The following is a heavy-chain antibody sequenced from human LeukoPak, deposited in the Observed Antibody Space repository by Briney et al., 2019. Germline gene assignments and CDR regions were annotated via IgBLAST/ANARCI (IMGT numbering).Heavy chain of an antibody. CDR1: GGSISSYY. CDR2: IYTSGST. CDR3: ARVSRDFWTYYFDY. Sequence: SETLSLTCTVSGGSISSYYWSWIRQPAGKGLEWIGRIYTSGSTNYNPSLKSRVTISVDTSKNQFSLKLSSVTAADTAVYYCARVSRDFWTYYFDYWGQGILVTVSS. V-gene: IGHV4-4*07. J-gene: IGHJ4*02. D-gene: IGHD3/OR15-3a*01.